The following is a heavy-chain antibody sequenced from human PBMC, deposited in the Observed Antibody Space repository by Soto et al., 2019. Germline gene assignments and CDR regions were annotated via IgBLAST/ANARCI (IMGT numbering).Heavy chain of an antibody. CDR2: ILVSDSP. CDR3: ARDRGEYTSSWFWYFSH. Sequence: GGSLRLSCAASGFICSSYDMSWVRQAPGKGLEWVSTILVSDSPHYEDSVRGRFTISRDRSKNTVYLQMNSLTAGDTAVYYCARDRGEYTSSWFWYFSHWGHGTLVTVSS. D-gene: IGHD6-13*01. CDR1: GFICSSYD. J-gene: IGHJ2*01. V-gene: IGHV3-23*01.